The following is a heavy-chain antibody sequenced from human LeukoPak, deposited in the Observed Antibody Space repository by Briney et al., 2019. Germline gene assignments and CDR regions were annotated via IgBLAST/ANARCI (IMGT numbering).Heavy chain of an antibody. D-gene: IGHD1-20*01. J-gene: IGHJ4*02. CDR1: GLTLSSTW. CDR2: IKQDGSEK. Sequence: GGSLRLSCAASGLTLSSTWLRSVRQAPGKGLEWVANIKQDGSEKYYVGSVKGRFTISRDNAKNSLYLQMNSLRAEDTAVYYCAREVNWNFGYFDYWGQGTLVTVSS. V-gene: IGHV3-7*01. CDR3: AREVNWNFGYFDY.